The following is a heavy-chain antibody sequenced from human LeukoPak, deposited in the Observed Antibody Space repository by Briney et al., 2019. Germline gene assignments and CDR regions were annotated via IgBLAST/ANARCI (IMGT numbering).Heavy chain of an antibody. CDR1: GGSTSSYY. CDR2: IYYSGST. Sequence: SETLSLTCTVSGGSTSSYYWGWIRQPPGKGLECIGYIYYSGSTNYNPSLKSRVTISVDTSKNQFSLKLSSVTAADTAVYYCARDLSLSLVRGATNWFDPWGQGTLVTVSS. J-gene: IGHJ5*02. D-gene: IGHD3-10*01. CDR3: ARDLSLSLVRGATNWFDP. V-gene: IGHV4-59*01.